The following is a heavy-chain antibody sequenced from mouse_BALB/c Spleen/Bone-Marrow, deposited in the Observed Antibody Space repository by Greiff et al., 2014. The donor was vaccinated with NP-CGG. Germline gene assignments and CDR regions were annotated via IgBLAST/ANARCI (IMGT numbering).Heavy chain of an antibody. J-gene: IGHJ2*01. V-gene: IGHV1-26*01. CDR2: INPNTDGT. Sequence: VQLQQSGPELVKPGTSVKMSCKASGYTFTDYYMMWVRQSHGKSLEWIGHINPNTDGTFYNQKFKGKATLTVDKSSSTAYMQLNSLTSEDSAVYYCARSRYFDNWGQGTTLIVSS. D-gene: IGHD3-3*01. CDR1: GYTFTDYY. CDR3: ARSRYFDN.